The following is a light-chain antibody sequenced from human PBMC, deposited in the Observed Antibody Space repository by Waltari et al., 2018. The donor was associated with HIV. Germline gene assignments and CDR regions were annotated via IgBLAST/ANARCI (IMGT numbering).Light chain of an antibody. CDR1: DVGTKG. Sequence: SYVFTQPPSVSVAPRETARITCGGSDVGTKGVPWYQQKPGQAPMLVIFFDSDRSAGIPYRFSGSDSGNTATLTISGVEAGDEADYYCQVWDSNSDHYVFGTGTRVTVL. V-gene: IGLV3-21*04. CDR2: FDS. J-gene: IGLJ1*01. CDR3: QVWDSNSDHYV.